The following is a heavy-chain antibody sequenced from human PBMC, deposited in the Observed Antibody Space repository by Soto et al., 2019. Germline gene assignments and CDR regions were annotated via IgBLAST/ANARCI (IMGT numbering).Heavy chain of an antibody. CDR2: ISGSGGST. CDR1: GFTFSSYA. J-gene: IGHJ3*02. CDR3: AKASLRFLEWYYAFDI. V-gene: IGHV3-23*01. D-gene: IGHD3-3*01. Sequence: GGSLRLSCAASGFTFSSYAMSWVRQAPGKGLEWVSAISGSGGSTYYADSVKGRFTISRDNSKNTLYLQMNSLRAEDTAVYYCAKASLRFLEWYYAFDIWGQGTMVTVSS.